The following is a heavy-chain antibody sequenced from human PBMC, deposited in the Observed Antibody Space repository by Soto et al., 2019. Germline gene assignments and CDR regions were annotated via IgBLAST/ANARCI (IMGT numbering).Heavy chain of an antibody. CDR3: ARRMTRAVRPPDF. D-gene: IGHD6-6*01. CDR2: ISSNGGST. CDR1: GFTFSSYA. V-gene: IGHV3-64*01. J-gene: IGHJ4*02. Sequence: GGSLRLSCAASGFTFSSYAMHWVRQAPGKGLEYVSAISSNGGSTYYANSVKGRFTISRDDSNSIAYLQMNSLETDDTAVYYCARRMTRAVRPPDFWGQGTLVTVSS.